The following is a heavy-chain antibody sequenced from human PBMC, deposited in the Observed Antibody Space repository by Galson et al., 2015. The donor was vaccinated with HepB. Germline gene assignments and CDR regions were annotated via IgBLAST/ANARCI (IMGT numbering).Heavy chain of an antibody. Sequence: SLRLSCAASGFTFSSDWINWVRQAPGKGLEWLSRISGDGRATTYAASVKGRFIISRDNAKNTVFLQMSSLRDEDTAIYYCTRGPYGTYGLFESWGQGALVTVSS. CDR1: GFTFSSDW. V-gene: IGHV3-74*01. J-gene: IGHJ1*01. CDR2: ISGDGRAT. D-gene: IGHD1-26*01. CDR3: TRGPYGTYGLFES.